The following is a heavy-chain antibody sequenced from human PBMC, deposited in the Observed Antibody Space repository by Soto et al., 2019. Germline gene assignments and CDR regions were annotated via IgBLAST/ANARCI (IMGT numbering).Heavy chain of an antibody. J-gene: IGHJ4*02. CDR1: GFTFSSHA. Sequence: EVQLLESGGGLVQPGGALRLPCAASGFTFSSHAMSWVRQAPGKGLEWISSISAGSEGGYYADSVRGRFTISRDNSNNTLFLQMNSLRAEDTAVYYCARDLWWYLHWGQGTLVTVSS. CDR2: ISAGSEGG. V-gene: IGHV3-23*01. D-gene: IGHD2-15*01. CDR3: ARDLWWYLH.